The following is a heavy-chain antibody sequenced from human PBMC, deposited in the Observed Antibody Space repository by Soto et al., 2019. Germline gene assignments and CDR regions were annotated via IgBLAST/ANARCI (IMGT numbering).Heavy chain of an antibody. CDR2: IYYSGST. V-gene: IGHV4-30-4*01. J-gene: IGHJ4*02. Sequence: SETLSLTCTVSGGSISSGDYYWSWIRQPPGKGLEWIGYIYYSGSTYYNPSLKSRVTISVDTSKNQFSLKLSSVTAADTAVYYCASGPPSYDSSGYYYTFDYWGQGTLVTVS. D-gene: IGHD3-22*01. CDR1: GGSISSGDYY. CDR3: ASGPPSYDSSGYYYTFDY.